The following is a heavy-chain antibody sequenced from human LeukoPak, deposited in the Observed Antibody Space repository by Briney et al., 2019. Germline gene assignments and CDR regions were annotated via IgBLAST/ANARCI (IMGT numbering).Heavy chain of an antibody. CDR2: IIPIFGTA. CDR3: ATYDYGGNFYFDY. V-gene: IGHV1-69*05. D-gene: IGHD4-23*01. Sequence: GASVKVSCKASGGTFSSYAISWVRQAPGQGLEWMGGIIPIFGTANYAQKFQGRVTITTDESTSTAYMELGSLRSEDTAVYYCATYDYGGNFYFDYWGQGTLVTVSS. CDR1: GGTFSSYA. J-gene: IGHJ4*02.